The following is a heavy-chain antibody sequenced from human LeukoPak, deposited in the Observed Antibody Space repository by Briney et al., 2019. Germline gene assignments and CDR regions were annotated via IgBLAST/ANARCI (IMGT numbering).Heavy chain of an antibody. Sequence: PGGSLRLSCAASGFTFSSYSMNWVRQAPGKGLEWVSSISSSSSYIYYADSVKGRFTISRDNSKNTLYLQMNSLRAEDTAVYYCAKGFEAQLWLGDYWGQGTLVTVSS. CDR1: GFTFSSYS. V-gene: IGHV3-21*01. CDR3: AKGFEAQLWLGDY. D-gene: IGHD5-18*01. CDR2: ISSSSSYI. J-gene: IGHJ4*02.